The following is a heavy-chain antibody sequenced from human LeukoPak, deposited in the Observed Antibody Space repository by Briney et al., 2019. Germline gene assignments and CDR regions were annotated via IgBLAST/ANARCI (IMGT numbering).Heavy chain of an antibody. D-gene: IGHD2-15*01. V-gene: IGHV1-8*03. CDR1: GYTFTSSD. Sequence: GASVKVSCKASGYTFTSSDTNWVRQATGQGLEWMGWMNPNSGNTGYAQKFQGRVTITRNTSIGTAYMELSSLRSEDTAVYYCARAAATRGWFDPWGQGTLVTVSS. J-gene: IGHJ5*02. CDR3: ARAAATRGWFDP. CDR2: MNPNSGNT.